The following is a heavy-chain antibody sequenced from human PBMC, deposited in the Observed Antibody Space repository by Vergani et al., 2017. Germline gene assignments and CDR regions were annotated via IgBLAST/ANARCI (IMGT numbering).Heavy chain of an antibody. CDR3: ASGLDTAMVTLWNY. V-gene: IGHV3-33*03. D-gene: IGHD5-18*01. CDR2: IWYDGSNK. J-gene: IGHJ4*02. Sequence: QVQLVESGGGVVQPGRSLRLSCAASGFTFSSYGMHWVRQAPGKGLEWVAVIWYDGSNKYYADSVKGRFTISRDNAKNSLYLQMNSLRAEDTAVYYCASGLDTAMVTLWNYWGQGTLVTVSS. CDR1: GFTFSSYG.